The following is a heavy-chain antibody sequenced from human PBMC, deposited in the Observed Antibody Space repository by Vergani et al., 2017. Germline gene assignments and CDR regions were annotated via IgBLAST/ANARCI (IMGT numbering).Heavy chain of an antibody. CDR2: INPNSGGT. CDR3: ARDMTAYQYYYDSSGYYDY. D-gene: IGHD3-22*01. CDR1: GYTFTGYY. Sequence: QVQLVQSGAEVKKPGASVKVSCKASGYTFTGYYMYWVRQAPGQGLEWMGWINPNSGGTNYAQKFQGRVTMTRDTSISTAYMELSRLRSDDTAVYYCARDMTAYQYYYDSSGYYDYWGQGTLVTVSS. J-gene: IGHJ4*02. V-gene: IGHV1-2*02.